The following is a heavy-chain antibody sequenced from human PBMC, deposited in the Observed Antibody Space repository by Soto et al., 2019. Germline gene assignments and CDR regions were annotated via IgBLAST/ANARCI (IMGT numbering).Heavy chain of an antibody. Sequence: GASVKVSCKASGYTFAGYYMQWVRQAPGQGLEWMGWINPNSGGTNYAQKFQGWVTMTRDTSISTAYMELSRLRSDDTAVYYCARVAYYYYGMDVWGQGTTVTVSS. CDR1: GYTFAGYY. V-gene: IGHV1-2*04. D-gene: IGHD2-15*01. CDR3: ARVAYYYYGMDV. J-gene: IGHJ6*02. CDR2: INPNSGGT.